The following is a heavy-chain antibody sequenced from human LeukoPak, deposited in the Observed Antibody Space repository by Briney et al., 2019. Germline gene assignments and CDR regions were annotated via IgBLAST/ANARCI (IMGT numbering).Heavy chain of an antibody. CDR3: AKSGPYYSQY. V-gene: IGHV3-23*01. Sequence: GGSLRLSCAASGFTFSDYGMSWVRQAPRQGLEWVSTISNSGDATYYADSVRGRFSISRDNSKKTLFLQMSSLRAEDAAIYYCAKSGPYYSQYWGQGTLVTVSS. CDR2: ISNSGDAT. CDR1: GFTFSDYG. J-gene: IGHJ4*02.